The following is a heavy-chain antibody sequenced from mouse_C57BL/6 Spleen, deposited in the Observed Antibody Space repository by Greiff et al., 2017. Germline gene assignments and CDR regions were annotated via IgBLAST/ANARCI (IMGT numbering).Heavy chain of an antibody. CDR2: IHPSDSDT. J-gene: IGHJ1*03. V-gene: IGHV1-74*01. CDR1: GYTFTSYW. D-gene: IGHD2-1*01. CDR3: ANNNNGLGNYWYFDV. Sequence: VQLQQPGAELVKPGASVKVSCKASGYTFTSYWMHWVKQRPGQGLEWIGRIHPSDSDTNYNQKFKGKATVTVDKSSSPAYMQLSSLTSEDSAVYYCANNNNGLGNYWYFDVWGTGTTVTVSS.